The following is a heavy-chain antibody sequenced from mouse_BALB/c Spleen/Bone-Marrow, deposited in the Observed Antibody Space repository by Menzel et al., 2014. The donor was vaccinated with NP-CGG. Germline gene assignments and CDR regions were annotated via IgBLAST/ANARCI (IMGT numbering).Heavy chain of an antibody. CDR1: GYSFTGYN. D-gene: IGHD2-1*01. J-gene: IGHJ3*01. Sequence: VQLQQSGPELEKPGASVKISCKASGYSFTGYNMNWVKQSNGKSLEWIGNIDPHYGGTSYNQKFKDKATLTVDKSSNTAYMQLKSLTSEDSVIYYCASYGNSFGYWGQGTLVTVSA. CDR3: ASYGNSFGY. V-gene: IGHV1-39*01. CDR2: IDPHYGGT.